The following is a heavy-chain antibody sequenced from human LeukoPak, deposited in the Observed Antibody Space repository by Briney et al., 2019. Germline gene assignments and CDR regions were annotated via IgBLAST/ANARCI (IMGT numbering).Heavy chain of an antibody. D-gene: IGHD1-1*01. CDR2: ISYDGSKT. CDR1: GFTFSRFG. J-gene: IGHJ6*02. V-gene: IGHV3-30*03. Sequence: GKSLRLSCAASGFTFSRFGIHWVRQAPGKGLQWVALISYDGSKTYYAASVKDRFTISRDNSKNTLYLQMNSLRTDDTAVYYCARDSQRWSLENFYAMDVWGQGTTVSVSS. CDR3: ARDSQRWSLENFYAMDV.